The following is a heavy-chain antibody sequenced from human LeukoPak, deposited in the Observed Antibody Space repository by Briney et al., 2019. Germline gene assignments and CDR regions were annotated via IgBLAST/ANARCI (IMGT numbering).Heavy chain of an antibody. D-gene: IGHD2-15*01. Sequence: GESLKISCKGSGYSFTSYWIGWVRQMPGKGLEWMGIIYPGDSDTRYSPSFQGQVTISADKSISTAYLQWSSLKASDTAMYYCVRRSFGGGSPKNYYYYSMDVWGQGTTVTVSS. J-gene: IGHJ6*02. CDR3: VRRSFGGGSPKNYYYYSMDV. CDR1: GYSFTSYW. V-gene: IGHV5-51*01. CDR2: IYPGDSDT.